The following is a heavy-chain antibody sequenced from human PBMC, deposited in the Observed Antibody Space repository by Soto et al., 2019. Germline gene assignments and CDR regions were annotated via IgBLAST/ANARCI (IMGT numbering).Heavy chain of an antibody. J-gene: IGHJ4*02. CDR3: ARSFAAAIYDY. CDR2: ISAYNGNT. CDR1: GYTFTSYG. D-gene: IGHD6-13*01. V-gene: IGHV1-18*01. Sequence: QVQLVQSGAEVKKPGASVKVSCKASGYTFTSYGISWGRQAPGQGLEWMGWISAYNGNTNYAQKLQVRVTMTTDTSTSTAYRELRSLRSDDTAVYYCARSFAAAIYDYWGQGTMGTVSS.